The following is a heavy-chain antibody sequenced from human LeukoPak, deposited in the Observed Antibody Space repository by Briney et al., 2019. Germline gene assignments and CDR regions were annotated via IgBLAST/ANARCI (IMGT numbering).Heavy chain of an antibody. J-gene: IGHJ4*02. CDR3: ARDPVYYDFWSGYFDS. V-gene: IGHV3-30*03. D-gene: IGHD3-3*01. CDR1: GFTFSSYG. CDR2: ISYDGSNK. Sequence: GRSLRLSCAASGFTFSSYGMHWVRQAPGKGLEWVAVISYDGSNKYYADSVKGRFTISRDNSKNTLYLQMNSLRAEDTAVYYCARDPVYYDFWSGYFDSWGQGIQVTVSS.